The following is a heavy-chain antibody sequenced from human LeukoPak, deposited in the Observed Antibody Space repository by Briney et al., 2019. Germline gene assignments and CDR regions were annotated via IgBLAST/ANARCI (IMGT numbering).Heavy chain of an antibody. J-gene: IGHJ5*02. CDR2: ISYDGSNK. CDR1: GFTFSSYA. V-gene: IGHV3-30*04. D-gene: IGHD3-10*01. Sequence: PGRSLRLSCAASGFTFSSYAMHWVRQAPGKGLEWVAVISYDGSNKYYADSLKGRFTISRDNSKNTLYLQMNSLRAEDTAVYYCARVGSPWFGELLNWFDPWGQGTLVTVSS. CDR3: ARVGSPWFGELLNWFDP.